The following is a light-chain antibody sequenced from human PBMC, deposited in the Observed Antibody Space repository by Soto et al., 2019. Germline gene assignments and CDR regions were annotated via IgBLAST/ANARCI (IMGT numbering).Light chain of an antibody. CDR1: QGISRW. CDR2: DAS. J-gene: IGKJ1*01. Sequence: DIQMTQSPSSVSASVGDSVTMPCRASQGISRWLAWYQQKPGKAPKLLIYDASSLESGVPSRFSGSGSGTEFTLTISDLQPDDFASYYCQQYKSYWTFGQGTKVDIK. V-gene: IGKV1-5*01. CDR3: QQYKSYWT.